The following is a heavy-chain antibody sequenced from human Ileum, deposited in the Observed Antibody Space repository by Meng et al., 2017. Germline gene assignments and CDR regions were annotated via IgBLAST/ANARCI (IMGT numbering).Heavy chain of an antibody. J-gene: IGHJ4*02. Sequence: GSLRLSCAVSGYSISSGYYWGWIRQPPGKGLEWIGSIYHSGSTYYNPSLKSRVTISVDTSKNQFSLKLSSVTAADTAVYYCARVNGDLSFDYWGQGTLVTVS. CDR1: GYSISSGYY. CDR2: IYHSGST. D-gene: IGHD4-17*01. CDR3: ARVNGDLSFDY. V-gene: IGHV4-38-2*01.